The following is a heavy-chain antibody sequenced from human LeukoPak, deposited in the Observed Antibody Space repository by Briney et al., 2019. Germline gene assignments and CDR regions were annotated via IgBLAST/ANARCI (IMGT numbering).Heavy chain of an antibody. CDR2: ISGSGETT. CDR1: RFTFSSYA. CDR3: ATLPEWLRFASGWIDY. D-gene: IGHD5-12*01. Sequence: GGSLRLSCAGSRFTFSSYALSWVRQAPGKGLEWVSVISGSGETTYYADSVKGRFTISRDNSKNTLYLQMNSLRAEDTAVYYCATLPEWLRFASGWIDYWGQGTLVTVSS. V-gene: IGHV3-23*01. J-gene: IGHJ4*02.